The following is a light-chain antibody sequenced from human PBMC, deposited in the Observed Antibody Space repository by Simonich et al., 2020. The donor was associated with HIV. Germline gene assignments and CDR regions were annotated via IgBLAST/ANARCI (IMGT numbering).Light chain of an antibody. CDR1: QRVSSN. J-gene: IGKJ1*01. CDR3: QQYNKWPPWT. Sequence: EIVMTQSPATLSVSPGERATLSCRASQRVSSNLAWYQQKPGQAPRFLIYGASTRATGIPARFSGSGSGTEFTLTISSLQSEDFAVYYCQQYNKWPPWTFGQGTKVEIK. V-gene: IGKV3-15*01. CDR2: GAS.